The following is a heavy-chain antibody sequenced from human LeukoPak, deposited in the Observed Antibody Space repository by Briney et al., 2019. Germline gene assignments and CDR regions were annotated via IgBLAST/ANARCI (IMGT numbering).Heavy chain of an antibody. V-gene: IGHV1-69*13. CDR3: ARVPRYYDSSGYYYLDAFDI. Sequence: GASVKVSCKASGGTFSSYAISWVRQAPGQGLEWMGGIIPIFGTANYAQKFQGRVTITADESTSTAYMELSSLRSEDTAVYYCARVPRYYDSSGYYYLDAFDIWGQGTIVTVSS. CDR1: GGTFSSYA. D-gene: IGHD3-22*01. J-gene: IGHJ3*02. CDR2: IIPIFGTA.